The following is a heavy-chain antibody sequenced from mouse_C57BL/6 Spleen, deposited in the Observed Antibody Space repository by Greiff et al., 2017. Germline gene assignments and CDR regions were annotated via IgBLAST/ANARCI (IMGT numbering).Heavy chain of an antibody. V-gene: IGHV1-26*01. Sequence: VQLQQSGPELVKPGASVKISCKASGYMFTDYYMNWVKQSHGKSLEWIGDINPNNGGTSHNQKYKGKATLIVGKSSSTAYMELRSLTSEDSAVYYCASGYSNYRDDYAMDYWGQGTSVTVSS. CDR3: ASGYSNYRDDYAMDY. D-gene: IGHD2-5*01. CDR1: GYMFTDYY. CDR2: INPNNGGT. J-gene: IGHJ4*01.